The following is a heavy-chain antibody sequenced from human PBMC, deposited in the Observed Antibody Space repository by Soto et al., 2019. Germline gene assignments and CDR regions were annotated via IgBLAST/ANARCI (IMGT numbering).Heavy chain of an antibody. Sequence: QVHLLLQSGAEVKKPGSSVKVSCKASGGTPSNSAISWVRQAPGQGLEWMGGIIPVFGLVKYAQNFQGGVTIPADESTNPAYMELSSLRPEDTAVYYCAGGRIVVVGSRAYYGMDVWGQGTTVTVSS. V-gene: IGHV1-69*01. CDR3: AGGRIVVVGSRAYYGMDV. CDR2: IIPVFGLV. CDR1: GGTPSNSA. D-gene: IGHD3-22*01. J-gene: IGHJ6*02.